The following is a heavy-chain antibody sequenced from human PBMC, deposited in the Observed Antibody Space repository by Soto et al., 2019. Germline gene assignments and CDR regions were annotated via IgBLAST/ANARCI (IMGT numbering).Heavy chain of an antibody. J-gene: IGHJ4*02. V-gene: IGHV4-39*01. D-gene: IGHD3-16*01. Sequence: PSETLSLTCTVSGGSVTNSSYYWGWIRQSPGKGLEWIGSVYYIGRSYSKSSVKSRVTISVDTSKNRFSLSLNSVTASDTAVYFCVSQRITVPTQAYCDYWGPGALVTVSS. CDR2: VYYIGRS. CDR1: GGSVTNSSYY. CDR3: VSQRITVPTQAYCDY.